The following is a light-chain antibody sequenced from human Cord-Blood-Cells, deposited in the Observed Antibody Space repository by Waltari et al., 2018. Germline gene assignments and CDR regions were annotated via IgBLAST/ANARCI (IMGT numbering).Light chain of an antibody. J-gene: IGKJ4*01. CDR2: GAS. Sequence: IVLTQSPGTLSLSSGERSTLPCRASQSVSSSYLAWYQQKPGQAPRLLIYGASSSATGIPDRFSGSGSGTDFTLTISRLEPEDFAVYYCQQYGSSPLTFGGGTKVEIK. V-gene: IGKV3-20*01. CDR1: QSVSSSY. CDR3: QQYGSSPLT.